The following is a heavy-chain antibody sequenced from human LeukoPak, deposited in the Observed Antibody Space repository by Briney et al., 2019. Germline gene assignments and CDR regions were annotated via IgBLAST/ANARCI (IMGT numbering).Heavy chain of an antibody. CDR1: GFTFSSYS. CDR3: ARDFPVRSSGFDY. CDR2: ISSSSSYI. Sequence: GGSLRLSCAASGFTFSSYSMNWVRQAPGKGLEWVSSISSSSSYIYYADSVKGRFTISRDNAKNSLYLQMNSLRAEDTAVYYCARDFPVRSSGFDYWGQGTLVTVSS. J-gene: IGHJ4*02. V-gene: IGHV3-21*01. D-gene: IGHD6-19*01.